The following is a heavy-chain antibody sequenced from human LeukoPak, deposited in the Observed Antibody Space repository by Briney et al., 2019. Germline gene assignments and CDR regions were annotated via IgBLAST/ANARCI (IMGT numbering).Heavy chain of an antibody. CDR3: ARAYGSGSHFDY. D-gene: IGHD3-10*01. V-gene: IGHV4-59*01. CDR1: GGSISSYY. J-gene: IGHJ4*02. Sequence: NPSETLSLTCTVSGGSISSYYWSWIRQPPGKGLEWIGYIYYTGSTNYNPSLRSRVTISVDTSKNQFSLKLSSVTAADTAVYYCARAYGSGSHFDYWGQGTLVTVSS. CDR2: IYYTGST.